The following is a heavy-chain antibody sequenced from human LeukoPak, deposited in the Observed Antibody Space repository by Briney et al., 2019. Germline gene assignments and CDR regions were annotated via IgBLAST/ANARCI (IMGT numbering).Heavy chain of an antibody. CDR1: GGSISNY. CDR2: IYYSGST. V-gene: IGHV4-59*01. D-gene: IGHD3-10*01. J-gene: IGHJ6*03. CDR3: ASGAYAYYYMDV. Sequence: SETLSLTCTVSGGSISNYWSWIRQPPGKALEWIGYIYYSGSTIYNPSLKSRVTISVDTSKNQFSLKLSSVTAADTAVYYCASGAYAYYYMDVWGKGTTVTISS.